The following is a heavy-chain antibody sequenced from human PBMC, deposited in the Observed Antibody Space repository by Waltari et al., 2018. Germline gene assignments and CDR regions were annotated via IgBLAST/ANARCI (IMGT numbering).Heavy chain of an antibody. V-gene: IGHV1-69*08. CDR1: GGTFSSYT. D-gene: IGHD2-2*01. CDR2: IITILGIA. CDR3: ARDALAQLLSDSAFDI. J-gene: IGHJ3*02. Sequence: QVQLVQSGAEVKKPGSSVKVSCKASGGTFSSYTISWVRQAPGQGLEWMGRIITILGIANYAQKFQGRVTITADKSTNTAYMELSSLRSEDTAVYYCARDALAQLLSDSAFDIWGQGTMVTVSS.